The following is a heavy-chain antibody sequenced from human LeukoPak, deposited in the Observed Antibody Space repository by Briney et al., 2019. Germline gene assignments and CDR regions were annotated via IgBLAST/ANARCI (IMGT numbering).Heavy chain of an antibody. CDR2: IKSKTDGGTT. V-gene: IGHV3-15*01. Sequence: GGSLRLSCAASGFTFSNAWMSWVRQAPGKGLEWVGRIKSKTDGGTTDYAAPVKGRFTISRDDSKNTLYLQMNSLKTEDTAVYYCTTYYDYVWGSYPLWSGDNNWFDPWGQGPLVTVSS. CDR1: GFTFSNAW. D-gene: IGHD3-16*02. CDR3: TTYYDYVWGSYPLWSGDNNWFDP. J-gene: IGHJ5*02.